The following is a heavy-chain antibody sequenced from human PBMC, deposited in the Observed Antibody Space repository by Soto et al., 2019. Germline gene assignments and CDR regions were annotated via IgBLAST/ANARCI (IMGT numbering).Heavy chain of an antibody. V-gene: IGHV4-59*08. Sequence: SETLSLTCTVSGGSISSYYWSWIRQPPGKGLEWIGYIYYSGSTNYNPSLKSRVTISVDTPKNQFSLKLSSVTAADTAVCYCARHQDWLDPWGQGTLVTVSS. CDR2: IYYSGST. CDR1: GGSISSYY. CDR3: ARHQDWLDP. J-gene: IGHJ5*02.